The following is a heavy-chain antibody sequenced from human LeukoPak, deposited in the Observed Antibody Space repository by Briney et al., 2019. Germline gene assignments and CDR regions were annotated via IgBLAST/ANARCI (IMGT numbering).Heavy chain of an antibody. J-gene: IGHJ4*02. CDR3: ARVRHHSSGYYYPFFDY. CDR1: GGSISSYY. V-gene: IGHV4-4*07. Sequence: SETLSLTCTVSGGSISSYYWSWIRQPAGKGLEWIGSIYHSGSTYYNPSLKSRVTISVDTSKNQFSLKLSSVTAADTAVYYCARVRHHSSGYYYPFFDYWGQGTLVTVSS. D-gene: IGHD3-22*01. CDR2: IYHSGST.